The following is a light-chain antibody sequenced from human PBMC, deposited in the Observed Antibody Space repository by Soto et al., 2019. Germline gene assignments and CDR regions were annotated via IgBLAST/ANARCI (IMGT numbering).Light chain of an antibody. V-gene: IGKV2-30*02. CDR3: MQAIHWPWT. CDR1: QSLVHSDGNTY. J-gene: IGKJ1*01. CDR2: KVS. Sequence: DVVMTQSPLSLPVTLGQPASISCRSSQSLVHSDGNTYLNWFQQRPGQSPRRLIYKVSNRDSGVPDRFSGSGSGTDFTLKISRVEAEDVGVYYCMQAIHWPWTLGQGTKVDIK.